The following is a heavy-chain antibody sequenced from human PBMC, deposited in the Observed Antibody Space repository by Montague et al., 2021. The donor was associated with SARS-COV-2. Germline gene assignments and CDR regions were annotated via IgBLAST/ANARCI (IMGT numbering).Heavy chain of an antibody. D-gene: IGHD1-26*01. CDR3: ARDRVDRSSGSRTAYGMDV. CDR1: GGSISSGSYY. Sequence: TLSLTCTVSGGSISSGSYYWSWIRQPAGKGLEWIGRIYTSGSTNYNPSLKSRVTISVDTSKNQFSLKLSSVTAADTAVYYCARDRVDRSSGSRTAYGMDVWGQGTTVTVSS. CDR2: IYTSGST. V-gene: IGHV4-61*02. J-gene: IGHJ6*02.